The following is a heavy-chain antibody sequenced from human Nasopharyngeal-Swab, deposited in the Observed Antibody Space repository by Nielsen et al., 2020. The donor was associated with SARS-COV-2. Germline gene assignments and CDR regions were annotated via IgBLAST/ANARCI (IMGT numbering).Heavy chain of an antibody. Sequence: GESLKISCAASGFTFDDYGMSWVRQAPGKGLEWVSGINWNGGSTGYADSVKGRFTISRDNAKNSLYLQMNSLRAEDTALYYCARGWGFWSGYFLDVWGQGTTVTVSS. J-gene: IGHJ6*02. D-gene: IGHD3-3*01. CDR3: ARGWGFWSGYFLDV. CDR1: GFTFDDYG. CDR2: INWNGGST. V-gene: IGHV3-20*04.